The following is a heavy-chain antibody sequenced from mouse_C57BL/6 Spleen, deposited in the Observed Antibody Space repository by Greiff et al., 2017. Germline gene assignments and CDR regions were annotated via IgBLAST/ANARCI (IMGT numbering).Heavy chain of an antibody. V-gene: IGHV5-17*01. CDR2: ISSGSSTI. CDR3: ARFRTFYFDY. Sequence: EVQGVESGGGLVKPGGSLKLSCAASGFTFSDYGMHWVRQAPEKGLEWVAYISSGSSTIYYADTVKGRFTIARDNAKNTLFLQLTSLRSDDAAMYYCARFRTFYFDYWGQGTTLTVSS. J-gene: IGHJ2*01. CDR1: GFTFSDYG.